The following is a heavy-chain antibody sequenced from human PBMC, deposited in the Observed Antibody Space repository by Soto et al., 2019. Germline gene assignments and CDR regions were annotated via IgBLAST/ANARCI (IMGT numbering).Heavy chain of an antibody. CDR3: AKGEGYGSSWFKFDY. CDR2: ISGSGGST. D-gene: IGHD6-13*01. V-gene: IGHV3-23*01. CDR1: GFTFSSYA. Sequence: EVQLLESGGGLVQPGGSLRLSCAASGFTFSSYAMSWVRQAPGKGLEWVSAISGSGGSTYYADSVKGRFTISRDNSKNTLYLQMNSLKAEDTAVYYCAKGEGYGSSWFKFDYWGQGTLVTVSS. J-gene: IGHJ4*02.